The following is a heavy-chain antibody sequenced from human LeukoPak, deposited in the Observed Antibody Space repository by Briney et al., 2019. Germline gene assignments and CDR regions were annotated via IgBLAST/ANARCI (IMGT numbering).Heavy chain of an antibody. J-gene: IGHJ4*02. CDR3: AKVLSGSQDY. CDR2: IGGGGEYT. Sequence: HPGGSLRLSCAASGFTFDDYAMSWVRQAPGKGLEWVSTIGGGGEYTYYADSVKGRFIISRDNSKNTFYLQMNSLRAEDTAVYYCAKVLSGSQDYWGQGALVTVFS. D-gene: IGHD1-26*01. CDR1: GFTFDDYA. V-gene: IGHV3-23*01.